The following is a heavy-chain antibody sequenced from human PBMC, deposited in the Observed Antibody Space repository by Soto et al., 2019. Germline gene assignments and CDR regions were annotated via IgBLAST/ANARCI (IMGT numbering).Heavy chain of an antibody. CDR1: GYTFNFYG. D-gene: IGHD3-16*01. V-gene: IGHV1-18*01. CDR2: ISGFNGNT. J-gene: IGHJ4*02. CDR3: ARIGVSSGHESPDFDS. Sequence: GASVKVSCKASGYTFNFYGITWVRQAPGQGLEWMGWISGFNGNTNYAADLQGRVTMTTDTSTSTAYMELRGLRSDDTVVYYCARIGVSSGHESPDFDSWGQGTLVTVSS.